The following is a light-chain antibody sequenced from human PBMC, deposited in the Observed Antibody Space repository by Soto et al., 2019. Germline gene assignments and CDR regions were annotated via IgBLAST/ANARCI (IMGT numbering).Light chain of an antibody. V-gene: IGLV2-8*01. CDR3: SSFAGKNILV. J-gene: IGLJ2*01. CDR1: SSDVGGYNY. CDR2: EVS. Sequence: QSALTQPPSASGSPGQSVTISCTGTSSDVGGYNYVSWYQQHPGKAPKLMISEVSKRPSGVPDRFSGSKSGNTASLTVSGLQAEDEADYYCSSFAGKNILVFGGGTKLPAL.